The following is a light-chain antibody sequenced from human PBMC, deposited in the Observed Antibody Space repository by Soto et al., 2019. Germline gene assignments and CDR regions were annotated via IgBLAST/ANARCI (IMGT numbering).Light chain of an antibody. V-gene: IGKV1-6*01. CDR1: QGIRND. CDR2: DAS. Sequence: AIQMTQSPSSLSASVGDRVTITCRASQGIRNDLGWYQQKPGKAPKLLIYDASTLESGVPSRFSGSGSGTVFTLTISSLQPEDFGTYYCQQASNFPLTFGGGTKVDIK. J-gene: IGKJ4*01. CDR3: QQASNFPLT.